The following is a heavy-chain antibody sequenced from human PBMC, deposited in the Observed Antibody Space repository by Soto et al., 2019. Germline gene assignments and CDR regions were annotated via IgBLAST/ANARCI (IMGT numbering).Heavy chain of an antibody. D-gene: IGHD6-13*01. CDR1: GGSISSSSYY. Sequence: SETLSLTCTVSGGSISSSSYYWGWIRQPPGKGLEWIGSIYYSGSNYYNPSLKSRVTISVDTSKNQFSLKLSSVTAADTAVYYCARQGLAAAGTEHFNYWGQGTLVTVSS. CDR2: IYYSGSN. J-gene: IGHJ4*02. V-gene: IGHV4-39*01. CDR3: ARQGLAAAGTEHFNY.